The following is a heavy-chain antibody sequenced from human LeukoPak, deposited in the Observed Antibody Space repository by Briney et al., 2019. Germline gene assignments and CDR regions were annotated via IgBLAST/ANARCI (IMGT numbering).Heavy chain of an antibody. D-gene: IGHD4-17*01. J-gene: IGHJ4*02. CDR2: ISSKGGST. CDR3: AREDYGTGKFDY. CDR1: GFPFSRDT. Sequence: GGSLRLSWAAPGFPFSRDTMHWGRQAPGKGLGNVSGISSKGGSTYYASSVKGRFTISRDNSKNTLYLQMGSLRAEDMAVYYCAREDYGTGKFDYWGQGTLVIVSS. V-gene: IGHV3-64*01.